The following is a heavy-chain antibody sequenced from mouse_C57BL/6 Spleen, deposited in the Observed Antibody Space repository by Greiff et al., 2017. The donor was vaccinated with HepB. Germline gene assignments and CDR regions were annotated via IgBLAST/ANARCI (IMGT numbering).Heavy chain of an antibody. CDR1: GYTFTSYT. D-gene: IGHD2-1*01. CDR2: INPSSGYT. J-gene: IGHJ4*01. CDR3: ANYGNYGAMDY. Sequence: VKLVESGAELARPGASVKMSCKASGYTFTSYTMHWVKQRPGQGLEWIGYINPSSGYTKYNQKFKDKATLTADKSSSTAYMQLSSLTSEDSAVYYCANYGNYGAMDYWGQGTSVTVSS. V-gene: IGHV1-4*01.